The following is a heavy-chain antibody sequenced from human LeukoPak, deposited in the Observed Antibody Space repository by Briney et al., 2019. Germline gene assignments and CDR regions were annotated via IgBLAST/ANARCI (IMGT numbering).Heavy chain of an antibody. CDR3: ARGPPYYDYVWGSYRFYYFDY. J-gene: IGHJ4*02. CDR2: INHSGST. D-gene: IGHD3-16*02. Sequence: SETLSLTCAVYGGSFSGYYWSWIRQPPGKGLEWIGEINHSGSTNYNPSLKSRVTISVDTSKNQFSLKLSSVTAADTAVYYCARGPPYYDYVWGSYRFYYFDYWGQGTLATVSS. V-gene: IGHV4-34*01. CDR1: GGSFSGYY.